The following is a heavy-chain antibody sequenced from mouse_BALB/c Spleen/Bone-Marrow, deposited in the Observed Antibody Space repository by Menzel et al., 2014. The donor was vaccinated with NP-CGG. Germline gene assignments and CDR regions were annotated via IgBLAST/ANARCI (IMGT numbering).Heavy chain of an antibody. D-gene: IGHD1-1*01. CDR3: ARRLLRYYAMDY. Sequence: EVNVVESGGGLVQPGGSLRLSCATSGFTFSDFYMEWVRQPPGKRLEWIAASRNKANDYTTEYSASVKGRFIVSRDTSQSILYLQMNALRAVDTAIYYCARRLLRYYAMDYWGQGTSVTVSS. J-gene: IGHJ4*01. V-gene: IGHV7-1*02. CDR1: GFTFSDFY. CDR2: SRNKANDYTT.